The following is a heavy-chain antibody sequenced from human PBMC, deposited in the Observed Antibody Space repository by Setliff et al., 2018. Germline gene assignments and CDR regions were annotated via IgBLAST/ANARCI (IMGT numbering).Heavy chain of an antibody. CDR1: GYTFTTYY. CDR2: INPNGGST. V-gene: IGHV1-46*01. J-gene: IGHJ4*02. Sequence: ASVKVSCKTSGYTFTTYYIHWVRQAPGQGLEWMGIINPNGGSTSYAQTFQGRVTMTRNTSISTAYMELSSLGSEDTAVYYCARDEASCGGDCYSRGYFDFWGQGTLVTVSS. CDR3: ARDEASCGGDCYSRGYFDF. D-gene: IGHD2-21*01.